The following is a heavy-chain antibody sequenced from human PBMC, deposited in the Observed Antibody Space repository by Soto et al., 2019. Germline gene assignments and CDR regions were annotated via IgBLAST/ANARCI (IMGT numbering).Heavy chain of an antibody. CDR1: GFTFSSYG. J-gene: IGHJ4*02. D-gene: IGHD3-10*01. CDR2: IWYDGSNK. Sequence: GGSLRLSCAASGFTFSSYGMHWVRQAPGKGLEWVAVIWYDGSNKYYADSVKGRFTISRDNSKNTLYLQMNSLRAEDTAVYYCARDAPSVITMVRGVIQYYFDYWGQGTLVTVSS. V-gene: IGHV3-33*08. CDR3: ARDAPSVITMVRGVIQYYFDY.